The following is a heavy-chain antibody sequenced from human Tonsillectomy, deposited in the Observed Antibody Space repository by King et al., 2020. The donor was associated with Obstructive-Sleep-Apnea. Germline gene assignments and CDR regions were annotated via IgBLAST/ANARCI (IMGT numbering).Heavy chain of an antibody. CDR1: GFSFSSYN. CDR2: ISSSSSTI. D-gene: IGHD4-23*01. V-gene: IGHV3-48*01. J-gene: IGHJ2*01. Sequence: VQLVESGGSLVQPGGSLRLSCAASGFSFSSYNMNWVRQAPGKGLEWVSYISSSSSTIFYAESVKGRFTISRDNVKNSLHLQMKSLRAEDTAVYYCARGAAVTDWYFDLWGRGTLVTVSS. CDR3: ARGAAVTDWYFDL.